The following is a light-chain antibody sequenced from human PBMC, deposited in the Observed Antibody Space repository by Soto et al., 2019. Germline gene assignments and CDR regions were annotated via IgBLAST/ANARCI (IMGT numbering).Light chain of an antibody. CDR2: AAS. CDR3: QKYNSAPLP. J-gene: IGKJ4*01. V-gene: IGKV1-27*01. CDR1: QDISNN. Sequence: IRMPQSPSSLSASVGDRVTITCRASQDISNNLAWFQQKPGKVPRFLIYAASALRSGVPSRFSGSGSGTDFTLTISSLQPEDVATYYCQKYNSAPLPFGGGTKVAIK.